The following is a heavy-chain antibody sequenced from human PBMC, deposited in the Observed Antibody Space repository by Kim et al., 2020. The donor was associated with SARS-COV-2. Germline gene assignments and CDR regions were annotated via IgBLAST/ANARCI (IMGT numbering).Heavy chain of an antibody. V-gene: IGHV3-48*02. CDR1: GFSFSDYN. CDR2: ITRTSETI. CDR3: VREFDL. Sequence: GGSLRLSCTGSGFSFSDYNMNWVRQGPGKGLEWLSFITRTSETIYYADSMKGRFTISRDNAKNSLYLQMNNLRDDDTAVYYCVREFDLWGQGTLVAVSS. J-gene: IGHJ5*02.